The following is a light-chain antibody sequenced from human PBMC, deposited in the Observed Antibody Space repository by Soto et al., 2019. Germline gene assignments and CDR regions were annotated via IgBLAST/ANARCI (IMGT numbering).Light chain of an antibody. CDR2: AAS. Sequence: DIQMTQSPSSVSASVGDRVTITCRASQDVSKWLAWYQQKPGKAPKFLIYAASTLQTGVPSRFSGSGSGTDFTLTISSLQPEDFATYYCQQANAFPPTFGQGTKVEIK. J-gene: IGKJ1*01. V-gene: IGKV1-12*01. CDR1: QDVSKW. CDR3: QQANAFPPT.